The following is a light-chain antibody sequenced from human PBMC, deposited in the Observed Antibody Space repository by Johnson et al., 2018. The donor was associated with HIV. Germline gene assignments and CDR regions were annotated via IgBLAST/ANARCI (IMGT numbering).Light chain of an antibody. CDR3: GTWENSLSVYV. CDR1: SSNIGNNY. CDR2: DNN. J-gene: IGLJ1*01. Sequence: QSVLTQPPSMSAAPGQKVTISCSGSSSNIGNNYVSWYQQLPGTAPKLLIYDNNKRPSGIPDRFSGSKSGTSATLGITGLQTGDEAEYFCGTWENSLSVYVFGTGTKVTV. V-gene: IGLV1-51*01.